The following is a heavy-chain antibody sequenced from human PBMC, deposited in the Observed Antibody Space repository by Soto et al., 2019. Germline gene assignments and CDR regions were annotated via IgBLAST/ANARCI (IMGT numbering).Heavy chain of an antibody. D-gene: IGHD3-10*01. J-gene: IGHJ6*02. V-gene: IGHV1-8*01. CDR3: ATKTYYYGSGSYEGDYYYYYYGMDV. Sequence: ASVKVSCKASGYTFTSYDINWVRQATGQGLEWMGWMNPNSGNTGYAQKFQGRVTMTRNTSISTAYMELSSLRAEDTAVYYCATKTYYYGSGSYEGDYYYYYYGMDVWGQGTTVTVSS. CDR2: MNPNSGNT. CDR1: GYTFTSYD.